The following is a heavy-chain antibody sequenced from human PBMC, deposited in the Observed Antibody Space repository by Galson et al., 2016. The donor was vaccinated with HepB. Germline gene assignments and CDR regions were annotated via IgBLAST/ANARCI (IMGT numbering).Heavy chain of an antibody. Sequence: SETLSLTCTVSGGSISDHFWSWIRQPPGKGLEWIGLIHYSGDTKYNPSLKRRATISVDTTKDKFSLKLTSVTAADTAVYYCATSPHGYALAPWGQGTLVTVSS. J-gene: IGHJ5*02. CDR3: ATSPHGYALAP. CDR1: GGSISDHF. D-gene: IGHD5-18*01. CDR2: IHYSGDT. V-gene: IGHV4-59*11.